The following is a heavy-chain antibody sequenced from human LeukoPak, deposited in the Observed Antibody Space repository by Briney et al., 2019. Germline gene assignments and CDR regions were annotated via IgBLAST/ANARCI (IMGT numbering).Heavy chain of an antibody. D-gene: IGHD3-10*01. V-gene: IGHV3-11*04. CDR1: GFTFTDYY. CDR2: ISKSATTI. Sequence: GGSLRLSCAVSGFTFTDYYMSWIRQAPGKGLEWLSYISKSATTIYYADSVKGRFTISRDNSKYSVYLQMSGLTAEDTALYYCGRAPDYPGFGHYYMDVWGRGTPVIVSS. CDR3: GRAPDYPGFGHYYMDV. J-gene: IGHJ6*03.